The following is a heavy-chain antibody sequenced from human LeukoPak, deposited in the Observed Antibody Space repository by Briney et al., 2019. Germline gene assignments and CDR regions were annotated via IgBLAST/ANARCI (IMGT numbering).Heavy chain of an antibody. CDR2: IYHSGNT. V-gene: IGHV4-38-2*02. Sequence: SETLSLTCSVSGYSISSGYYWGWIRQPPGQGLEWIGNIYHSGNTYYNPFLRRRVTISVDTSKNQFSLKLNSVTAADTAVYYCARGGGGSGSYYDYYFDFWGQGALVTVSS. D-gene: IGHD3-10*01. CDR3: ARGGGGSGSYYDYYFDF. J-gene: IGHJ4*02. CDR1: GYSISSGYY.